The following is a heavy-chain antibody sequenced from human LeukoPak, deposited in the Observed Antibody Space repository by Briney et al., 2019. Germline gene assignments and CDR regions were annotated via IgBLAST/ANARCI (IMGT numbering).Heavy chain of an antibody. CDR3: ARSGSYYNRRNWFDP. D-gene: IGHD1-26*01. V-gene: IGHV4-34*01. CDR2: INHSGST. CDR1: GGSFSGYY. J-gene: IGHJ5*02. Sequence: SDTLSLTCAVYGGSFSGYYWCWIRQPPGKGLEWIGEINHSGSTNYNPSLKSRVTISVDTSKNQFSLKLSSVTAADTAVYYCARSGSYYNRRNWFDPWGQGTLVTVSS.